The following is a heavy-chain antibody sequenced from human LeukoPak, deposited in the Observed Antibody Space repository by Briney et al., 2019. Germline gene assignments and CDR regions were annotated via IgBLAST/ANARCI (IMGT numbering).Heavy chain of an antibody. V-gene: IGHV4-39*01. CDR3: ARQGADYGDYTH. Sequence: PSETLSLTCTVSGGSISSSNYYWGWIRQPPGKGLEWIGSIFYSGCTYYNPSLKSRATISDDTSKNQSTLKLNSVTGADTAVYYGARQGADYGDYTHWGQGTLVTVSS. D-gene: IGHD4-17*01. J-gene: IGHJ4*02. CDR2: IFYSGCT. CDR1: GGSISSSNYY.